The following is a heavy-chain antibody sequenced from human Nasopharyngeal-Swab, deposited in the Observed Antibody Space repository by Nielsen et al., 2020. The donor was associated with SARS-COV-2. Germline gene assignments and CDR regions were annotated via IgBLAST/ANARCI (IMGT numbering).Heavy chain of an antibody. D-gene: IGHD2-15*01. J-gene: IGHJ4*02. CDR3: AREKLSDYFDY. CDR1: GFTFSSYG. Sequence: GESLKISCAASGFTFSSYGMHWVRQAPGKGLEWVAVIWYDGSNKYYADSVKGRFTISRDNSKNTLYLQMNSLGAEDTAVYYCAREKLSDYFDYWGQGTLVTVSS. CDR2: IWYDGSNK. V-gene: IGHV3-33*01.